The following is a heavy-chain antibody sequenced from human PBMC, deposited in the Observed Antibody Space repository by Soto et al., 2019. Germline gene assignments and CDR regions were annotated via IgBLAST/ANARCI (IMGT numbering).Heavy chain of an antibody. J-gene: IGHJ4*02. CDR1: GFTFSNYA. CDR3: AKDHGSSWYEIDF. CDR2: ISGSGGST. V-gene: IGHV3-23*01. Sequence: GGSLRLSCAAYGFTFSNYAVTWVRQAPGKGLEWVSTISGSGGSTYYADSVKGRFTISRDNSKNTLYLQMNSLRAEDTAVYYYAKDHGSSWYEIDFWAQRTLVTVSS. D-gene: IGHD6-13*01.